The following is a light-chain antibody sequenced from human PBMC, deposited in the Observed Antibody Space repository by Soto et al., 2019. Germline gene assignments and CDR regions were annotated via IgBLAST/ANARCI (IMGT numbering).Light chain of an antibody. J-gene: IGLJ1*01. CDR2: GVS. Sequence: QSVLTQPASVSGSPGQSITISCTGTSSDICSYNYVSWYQQHPGRAPKLLIYGVSNWPSGVSDRFSGSKSGITASLTISGLQAEDEADYYCNSYTTNNNVFGTGTKVTVL. CDR3: NSYTTNNNV. V-gene: IGLV2-14*03. CDR1: SSDICSYNY.